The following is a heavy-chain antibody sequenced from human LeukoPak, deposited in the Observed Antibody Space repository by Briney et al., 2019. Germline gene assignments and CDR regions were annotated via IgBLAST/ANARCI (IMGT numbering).Heavy chain of an antibody. V-gene: IGHV1-2*04. Sequence: ASVKVSCKASGYTFTGYYMHWVRQAPGQGLEWMGWINPNSGGTNYAQKFQGWVTMTRDTSISTAYMELSRLRSDDTAVYYCARSYGGPGNIFDYWGQGTLVTVSS. CDR2: INPNSGGT. CDR3: ARSYGGPGNIFDY. D-gene: IGHD4-23*01. CDR1: GYTFTGYY. J-gene: IGHJ4*02.